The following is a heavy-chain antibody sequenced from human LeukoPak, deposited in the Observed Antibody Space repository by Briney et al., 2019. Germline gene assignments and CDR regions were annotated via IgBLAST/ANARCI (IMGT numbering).Heavy chain of an antibody. V-gene: IGHV3-30*02. CDR2: IRHDGSDK. Sequence: GGSLRLSCAASGFTFNTYGMHWVRQAPGKGLDWVAFIRHDGSDKYYADSVKGRFTISRDNSKNTLYLQMNSLSAEDTAVYYCAKEKKVTTSFDFGDYWGQGTLVTVSS. D-gene: IGHD4-17*01. J-gene: IGHJ4*02. CDR1: GFTFNTYG. CDR3: AKEKKVTTSFDFGDY.